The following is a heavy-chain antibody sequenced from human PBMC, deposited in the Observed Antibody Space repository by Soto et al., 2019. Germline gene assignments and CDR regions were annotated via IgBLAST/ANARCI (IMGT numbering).Heavy chain of an antibody. V-gene: IGHV3-30*06. CDR1: GFTFSNYV. Sequence: QVQLVESGGGVVQPGRSLRLSCAASGFTFSNYVMHWVRQAPGKGLEWVAIIYFDGSNRYYAESVRGRFTISRDNSKNTLFLQMNSLRADDTALYYCTTGDYWGQGTLVTVSS. J-gene: IGHJ4*02. CDR3: TTGDY. CDR2: IYFDGSNR.